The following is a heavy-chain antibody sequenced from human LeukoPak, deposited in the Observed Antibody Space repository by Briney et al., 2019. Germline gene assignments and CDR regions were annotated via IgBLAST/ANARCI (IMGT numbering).Heavy chain of an antibody. CDR3: AKLGRLWFGKGNGMDV. D-gene: IGHD3-10*01. Sequence: GSLRPSCAASGFTFSSYAMSWVRQAPGKGLEWVSAISGSGGSTYYADSVKGRFTISRDNSKNTLYLQMNSLRAEDTAVYYCAKLGRLWFGKGNGMDVWGQGTTVTVSS. V-gene: IGHV3-23*01. CDR2: ISGSGGST. CDR1: GFTFSSYA. J-gene: IGHJ6*02.